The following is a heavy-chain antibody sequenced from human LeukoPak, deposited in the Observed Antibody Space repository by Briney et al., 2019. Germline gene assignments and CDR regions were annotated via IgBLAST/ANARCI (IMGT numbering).Heavy chain of an antibody. V-gene: IGHV3-21*01. D-gene: IGHD4-11*01. Sequence: PGGSLRLSCAASGFTFSSSTMSWVRQSPGKGLQWVSSISSSSTYIYYADSVKGRFTISRDNAKNSLYLHMNSLRAEDTAVYYCARLVTTFDPWGQGTLVTVSS. CDR1: GFTFSSST. CDR2: ISSSSTYI. J-gene: IGHJ5*02. CDR3: ARLVTTFDP.